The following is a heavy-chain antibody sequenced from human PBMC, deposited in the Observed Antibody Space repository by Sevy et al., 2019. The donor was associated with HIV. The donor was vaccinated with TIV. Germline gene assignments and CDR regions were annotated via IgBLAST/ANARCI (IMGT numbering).Heavy chain of an antibody. Sequence: ASVKVSCKASGGTFSSYAISWVRQAPGQGLEWMGGIIPIFGTANYAQKFQGRVTITADESTSTAYMELSSLRSEDTAVCYCARDVIAVAGDDAFDIWGQGTMVTVSS. CDR2: IIPIFGTA. CDR3: ARDVIAVAGDDAFDI. J-gene: IGHJ3*02. D-gene: IGHD6-19*01. V-gene: IGHV1-69*13. CDR1: GGTFSSYA.